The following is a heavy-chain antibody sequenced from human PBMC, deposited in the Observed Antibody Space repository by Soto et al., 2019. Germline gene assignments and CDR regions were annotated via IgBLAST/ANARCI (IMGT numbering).Heavy chain of an antibody. CDR2: ISAYNGNT. Sequence: ASVKVSCKASGYIFSSYGISWVLQAPGQGLEWMGWISAYNGNTNYAQKLQGRVTMTTDTSTSTAYMELRSLRSDDTAVYYCARERIRFGELSTVWFDPWGQGTQVTVSS. CDR3: ARERIRFGELSTVWFDP. J-gene: IGHJ5*02. V-gene: IGHV1-18*01. D-gene: IGHD3-10*01. CDR1: GYIFSSYG.